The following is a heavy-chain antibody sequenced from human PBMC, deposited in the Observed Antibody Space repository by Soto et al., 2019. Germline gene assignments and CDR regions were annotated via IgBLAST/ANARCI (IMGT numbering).Heavy chain of an antibody. CDR1: GYTFTSYG. J-gene: IGHJ4*02. CDR2: ISAYNGNT. CDR3: VLAAQPGYVDY. D-gene: IGHD2-15*01. V-gene: IGHV1-18*01. Sequence: QVQLVQSGAEVKKPGASVKVSCKASGYTFTSYGISWVRQAPGQGLEWMGWISAYNGNTNYAQKLQGRVTMTTDTTTNTADRELRSLRAGDTAAYYCVLAAQPGYVDYWGQGTLGTVSS.